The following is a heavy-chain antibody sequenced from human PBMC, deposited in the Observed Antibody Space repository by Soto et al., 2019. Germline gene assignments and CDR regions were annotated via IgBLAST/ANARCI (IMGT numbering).Heavy chain of an antibody. V-gene: IGHV3-74*01. CDR2: INSDGSST. Sequence: GGSLRLSCAASGFTFSSYWMHWVRQAPGKGLVWVSRINSDGSSTSYADSVKGRFTISRDNAKNTLYLQMNSLRAEDTAVYYCASGDSGGTIFGVVIRSLDYFDYWGQGTLVTVSS. CDR3: ASGDSGGTIFGVVIRSLDYFDY. J-gene: IGHJ4*02. D-gene: IGHD3-3*01. CDR1: GFTFSSYW.